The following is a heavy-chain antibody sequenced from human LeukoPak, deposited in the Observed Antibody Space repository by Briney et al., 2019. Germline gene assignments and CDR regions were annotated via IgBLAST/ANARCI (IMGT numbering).Heavy chain of an antibody. CDR1: GASVSSGGYY. Sequence: PSETLSLTCTVSGASVSSGGYYWSWLRQPPGKGLEWIGYIYYSGSTNYNPSLKSRVTISVDTSKNQFSLKLSSVTAADTAVYYCARGFPTLGYCSGGSCYSLDYWGQGTLVTVSS. J-gene: IGHJ4*02. V-gene: IGHV4-61*08. CDR3: ARGFPTLGYCSGGSCYSLDY. D-gene: IGHD2-15*01. CDR2: IYYSGST.